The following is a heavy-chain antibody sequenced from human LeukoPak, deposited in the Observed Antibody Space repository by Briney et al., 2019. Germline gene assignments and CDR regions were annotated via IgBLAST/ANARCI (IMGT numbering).Heavy chain of an antibody. CDR3: ARGDYYGSGRLDY. V-gene: IGHV3-11*05. CDR1: GFTFSDYY. Sequence: SGRSLRLSCAASGFTFSDYYMGWIRQAPGKGLEWVSYISSSSSYTNYADSVKGRFTISRDNAKNSLYLQMNSLRAEDTAVYYCARGDYYGSGRLDYWGQGTLVTVSS. J-gene: IGHJ4*02. CDR2: ISSSSSYT. D-gene: IGHD3-10*01.